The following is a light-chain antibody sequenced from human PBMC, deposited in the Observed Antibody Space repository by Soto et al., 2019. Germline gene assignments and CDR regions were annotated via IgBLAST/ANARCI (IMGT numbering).Light chain of an antibody. J-gene: IGKJ1*01. V-gene: IGKV3-15*01. Sequence: EVVLAQSPATLSLSPGERATLSCRASQRITSHLAWYQQKPGRAPRLLIYGASTRATGIPARFSGSGSGTEFTLTISSLQSEDFAVYYCQQYNNWPPWTFGQGTKVDIK. CDR2: GAS. CDR3: QQYNNWPPWT. CDR1: QRITSH.